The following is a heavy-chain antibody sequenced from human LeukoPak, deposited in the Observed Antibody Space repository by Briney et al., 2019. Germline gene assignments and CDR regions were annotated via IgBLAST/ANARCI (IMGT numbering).Heavy chain of an antibody. V-gene: IGHV3-30*02. CDR2: IRYDGSGK. Sequence: GGSLRLSCAASGFTFSSYGMHWVRQAPGKGLEWVAFIRYDGSGKYYADSVKGRFTISRDNSKSTLYLQMNSLRAEDTAVYYCAKGSKAVVFTRDHYMDVWGKGTTVTFPS. J-gene: IGHJ6*03. CDR1: GFTFSSYG. CDR3: AKGSKAVVFTRDHYMDV. D-gene: IGHD3-22*01.